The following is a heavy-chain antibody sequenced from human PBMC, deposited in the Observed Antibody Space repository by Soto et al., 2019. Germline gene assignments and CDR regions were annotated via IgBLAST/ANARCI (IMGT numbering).Heavy chain of an antibody. D-gene: IGHD2-15*01. V-gene: IGHV1-2*04. CDR3: AREGVAVGSFDY. CDR1: VYTFTGYY. Sequence: QVQLVQSGAEVKKPGASVKVSCKASVYTFTGYYMHWVRQAPGQGLEWMGWINPNSGGTNYGQKFQRWVTMTRDMSNSTAHKELSRVRSDDTTVYYCAREGVAVGSFDYWGQGTLVTVSS. CDR2: INPNSGGT. J-gene: IGHJ4*02.